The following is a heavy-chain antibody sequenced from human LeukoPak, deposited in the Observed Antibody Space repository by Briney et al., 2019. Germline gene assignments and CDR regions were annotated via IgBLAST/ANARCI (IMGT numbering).Heavy chain of an antibody. CDR3: ARDLSFSPDY. CDR1: GFTFRTSW. V-gene: IGHV3-74*01. CDR2: VHPDGNLA. J-gene: IGHJ4*02. Sequence: GGSLRLSFAASGFTFRTSWRHGFGQFPGKGPWWVAHVHPDGNLANYADSVMGRFIISRDNARDTLFLRMNSLRAEDSAVYYCARDLSFSPDYWGQGTLVTVSS.